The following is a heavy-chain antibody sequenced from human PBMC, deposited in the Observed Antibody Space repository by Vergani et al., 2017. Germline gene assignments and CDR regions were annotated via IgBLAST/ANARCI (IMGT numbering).Heavy chain of an antibody. CDR3: ARVHGIFGVVIVDV. D-gene: IGHD3-3*01. Sequence: QVQLQESGPGLVKPSQTLSLTCTVSCGSISSASYYWSWIRQPAGKGLEWIGRIYTSGSTNYNPSLKSRVTISVDTSKNQFSLKLSSVTAADTAVYYCARVHGIFGVVIVDVWGKGTTVTVSS. CDR1: CGSISSASYY. V-gene: IGHV4-61*02. J-gene: IGHJ6*04. CDR2: IYTSGST.